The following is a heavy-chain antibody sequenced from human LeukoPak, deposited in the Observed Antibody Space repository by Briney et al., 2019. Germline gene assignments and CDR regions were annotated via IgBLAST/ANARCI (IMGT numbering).Heavy chain of an antibody. J-gene: IGHJ4*02. CDR1: GGTFSSYA. CDR3: AREGEGSGWSVKYFDY. D-gene: IGHD6-19*01. V-gene: IGHV1-69*05. Sequence: GASVKVSCKASGGTFSSYAISWVRQAPGQGLEWMGGIIPIFGTANYAQKFQGRVTITTDESTSTAYMELRSLRSDDTAVYYCAREGEGSGWSVKYFDYWGQGTLVTVSS. CDR2: IIPIFGTA.